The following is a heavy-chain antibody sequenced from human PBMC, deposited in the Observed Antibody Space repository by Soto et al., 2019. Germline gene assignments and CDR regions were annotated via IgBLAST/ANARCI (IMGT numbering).Heavy chain of an antibody. CDR3: GHRRAGYRRGWYFDY. V-gene: IGHV2-5*02. J-gene: IGHJ4*02. CDR2: IYWDDDK. D-gene: IGHD6-19*01. CDR1: GFSLSTSGVG. Sequence: SGPTLVNPTQTLTLTCTFSGFSLSTSGVGVGWIRQPPGKALEWLALIYWDDDKRYSPSLKSRLTITKDTSKNQVVLTMTNMDPVDTTPYYCGHRRAGYRRGWYFDYGGQETLVTISS.